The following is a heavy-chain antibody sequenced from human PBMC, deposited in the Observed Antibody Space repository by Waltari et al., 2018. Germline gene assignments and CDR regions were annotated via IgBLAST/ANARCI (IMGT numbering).Heavy chain of an antibody. V-gene: IGHV4-38-2*01. Sequence: QVQLQESGPGLVKPSETLSLTCAVSGYSISSGYYWGWIRQPPGKGLEWIGSIYHSGSTYYNPSLKSRVTIAVDTAKNQFSRKLSSVTAADTAVYYCARVGAMATDYYYGMDVWGQGTTVTVSS. CDR3: ARVGAMATDYYYGMDV. J-gene: IGHJ6*02. D-gene: IGHD1-26*01. CDR1: GYSISSGYY. CDR2: IYHSGST.